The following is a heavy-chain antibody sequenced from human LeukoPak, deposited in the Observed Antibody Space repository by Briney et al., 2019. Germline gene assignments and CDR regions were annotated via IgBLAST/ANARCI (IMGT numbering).Heavy chain of an antibody. Sequence: PGGSLRLSCAASGFTFSSYSMNWVRQAPGKGLEWVSYISSSSSTIYYADSVKGRFTISRDNAKNSLYLQMNSLRAEDTAVYYCARGSGSYTGDLDYWGQGTLVTVSS. J-gene: IGHJ4*02. CDR2: ISSSSSTI. D-gene: IGHD1-26*01. CDR1: GFTFSSYS. CDR3: ARGSGSYTGDLDY. V-gene: IGHV3-48*01.